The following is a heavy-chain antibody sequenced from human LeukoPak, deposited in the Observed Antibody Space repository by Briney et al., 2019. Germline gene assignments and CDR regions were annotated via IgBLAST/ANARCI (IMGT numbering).Heavy chain of an antibody. V-gene: IGHV4-61*02. D-gene: IGHD3-3*01. CDR2: IYTSGST. Sequence: SQTLSLTCTVSGGSISSCSYYWSWIRQPAGKGLEWIGRIYTSGSTNYNPSLKSRVTISVDTSKNQFSLKLSSVTAADTAVYYCARGFYDFWSGWYYFDYWGQGTLVTVSS. CDR1: GGSISSCSYY. CDR3: ARGFYDFWSGWYYFDY. J-gene: IGHJ4*02.